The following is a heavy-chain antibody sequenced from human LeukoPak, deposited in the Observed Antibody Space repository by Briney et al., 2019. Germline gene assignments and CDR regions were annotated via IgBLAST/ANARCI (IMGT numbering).Heavy chain of an antibody. V-gene: IGHV3-21*01. Sequence: ETLSLTCTVSGGSISLYYWNWIRQPPGKGLEWVSSISTSSSYIYYADSVKGRFTISRDNAKNSLYLQMNSLRAEDTAVYYCARGGFSDDYGDYGLDYWGQGTLVTVSS. CDR3: ARGGFSDDYGDYGLDY. J-gene: IGHJ4*02. D-gene: IGHD4-17*01. CDR2: ISTSSSYI. CDR1: GGSISLYY.